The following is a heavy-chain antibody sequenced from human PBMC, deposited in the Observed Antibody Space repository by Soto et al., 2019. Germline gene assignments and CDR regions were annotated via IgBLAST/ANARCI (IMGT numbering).Heavy chain of an antibody. D-gene: IGHD3-22*01. CDR1: GFTVSSNY. Sequence: GGSLRLSCAASGFTVSSNYMSWVRQAPGKGLEWVSVIYSGGSTYYADSVKGRFTISRDNSKNTLYLQMNSLRAEDTAVYYCARDLEINTYYYDSSGYRPFDYWGQGTLVTVSS. J-gene: IGHJ4*02. CDR2: IYSGGST. CDR3: ARDLEINTYYYDSSGYRPFDY. V-gene: IGHV3-53*01.